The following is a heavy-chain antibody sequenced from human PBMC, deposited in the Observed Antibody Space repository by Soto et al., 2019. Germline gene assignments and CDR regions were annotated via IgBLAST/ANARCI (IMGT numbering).Heavy chain of an antibody. CDR1: GYTFTSYG. CDR2: ISAYNGNT. J-gene: IGHJ6*02. V-gene: IGHV1-18*04. CDR3: ARVDIVVVPAATSYYYYGMDV. Sequence: ASVKVSCKASGYTFTSYGISWVRQAPGQGLEWMGWISAYNGNTNYAQKLQGRVTMTTDTSTSTAYMELRSLRSDDTAVYYCARVDIVVVPAATSYYYYGMDVWRQRTTVTVSS. D-gene: IGHD2-2*01.